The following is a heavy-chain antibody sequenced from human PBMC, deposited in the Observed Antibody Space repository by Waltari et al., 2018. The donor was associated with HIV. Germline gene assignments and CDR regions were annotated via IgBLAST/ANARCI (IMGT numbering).Heavy chain of an antibody. CDR3: ARGRERPHYYYYGMDV. CDR2: IYHSVST. V-gene: IGHV4-4*02. J-gene: IGHJ6*02. CDR1: GGSISSSNW. Sequence: QVQLQESGPGLVKPSGTLSLTCAVSGGSISSSNWWSWVRQPPGKGREWIGEIYHSVSTNSNPALKSRVTISVYKSKNQFSLKLSSVTAADTAVYYCARGRERPHYYYYGMDVWGQGTTVTVSS.